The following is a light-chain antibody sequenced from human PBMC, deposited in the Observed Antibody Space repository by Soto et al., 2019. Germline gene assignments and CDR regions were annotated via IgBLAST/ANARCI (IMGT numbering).Light chain of an antibody. CDR3: CSYAGTRTLI. J-gene: IGLJ2*01. V-gene: IGLV2-23*01. CDR1: SGDVGTYNV. Sequence: QSVLTQTASLSGSPGQSITISCTGTSGDVGTYNVVSWYQHHPGKAPKLIIYDDTKRPSGVSNHFSGSKSGKTASLIISGLQADDEAAYYCCSYAGTRTLIFGGGTKVTVL. CDR2: DDT.